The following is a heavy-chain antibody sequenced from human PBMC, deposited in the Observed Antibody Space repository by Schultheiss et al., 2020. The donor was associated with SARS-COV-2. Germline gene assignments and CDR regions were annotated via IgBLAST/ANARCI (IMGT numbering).Heavy chain of an antibody. Sequence: SQTLSLTCAISGDSVSSNSAAWNWIRQSPSRGLEWLGRTYYRSKWYNDYAVSVKSRITINPDTSKNQFSLQLNSVTPEDTAVYYCARDGKIVAAQEGHGMDVWGQGTTVTVSS. D-gene: IGHD2-21*01. J-gene: IGHJ6*02. CDR3: ARDGKIVAAQEGHGMDV. CDR2: TYYRSKWYN. V-gene: IGHV6-1*01. CDR1: GDSVSSNSAA.